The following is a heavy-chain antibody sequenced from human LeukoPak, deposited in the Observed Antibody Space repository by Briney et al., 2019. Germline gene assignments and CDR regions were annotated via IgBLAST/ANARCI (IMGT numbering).Heavy chain of an antibody. J-gene: IGHJ4*02. CDR2: FDPEDGET. D-gene: IGHD6-13*01. CDR3: ATPGLAAAGFVY. CDR1: GYTLTELS. Sequence: ASVKVSCKVSGYTLTELSMHWVRQAPGKGLEWMGGFDPEDGETIYAQKFQGRVTMTEDTSTDTAYMELSSLRSEDTAVYYCATPGLAAAGFVYWGQGTLVTVSS. V-gene: IGHV1-24*01.